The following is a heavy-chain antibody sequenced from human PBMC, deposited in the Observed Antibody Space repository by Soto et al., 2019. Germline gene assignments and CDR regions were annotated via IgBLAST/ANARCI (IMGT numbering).Heavy chain of an antibody. J-gene: IGHJ6*02. Sequence: QVQLVQSGAEVKKPGSSVKVSCKASGGTFSSYTISWVRQAPGQGLEWMGRIIPILGIANYAQKFQGRVTITADKSTSTAHMELSSLRSEDTAVYYGARRQVAPRYYGMDVWGQGTTVTVSS. D-gene: IGHD2-15*01. CDR2: IIPILGIA. CDR1: GGTFSSYT. V-gene: IGHV1-69*02. CDR3: ARRQVAPRYYGMDV.